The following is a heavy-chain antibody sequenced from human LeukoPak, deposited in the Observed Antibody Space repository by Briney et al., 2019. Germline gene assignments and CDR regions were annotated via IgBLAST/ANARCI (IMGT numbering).Heavy chain of an antibody. Sequence: GESLKISCKGSGYSFAIYWIGWVRQMPGKGLEWMGIIYPDDSDTRYNPSFQGQVTISADKSISTAYLQWSSLKASDTAMYYCARNYDSSGYYPMAFDIWGQGTMVTVSS. CDR1: GYSFAIYW. D-gene: IGHD3-22*01. V-gene: IGHV5-51*01. CDR3: ARNYDSSGYYPMAFDI. CDR2: IYPDDSDT. J-gene: IGHJ3*02.